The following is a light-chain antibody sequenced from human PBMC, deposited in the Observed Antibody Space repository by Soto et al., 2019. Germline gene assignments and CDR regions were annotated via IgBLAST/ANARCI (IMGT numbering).Light chain of an antibody. CDR1: QSVFYSPKNKNY. J-gene: IGKJ3*01. CDR3: PEYYATPLT. Sequence: DIVMTQSPDSLAVSLGERATINCKSSQSVFYSPKNKNYFAWYQQKPGQPPKLLISWAATRESGVPNRFSGSGSGTDFTLTISSLQAEDVEVYDCPEYYATPLTFGPGTKVYIK. CDR2: WAA. V-gene: IGKV4-1*01.